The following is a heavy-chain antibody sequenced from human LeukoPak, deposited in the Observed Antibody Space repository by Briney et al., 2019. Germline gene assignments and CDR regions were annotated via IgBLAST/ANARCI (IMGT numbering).Heavy chain of an antibody. Sequence: GRSLRLSCAASGFTFSSYGMHWVRQAPGKGLEWVAVISYDGSNKYYADSVKGRFTISRDNSKNTLYLQMNSLRAEDTAVYYCARGTDISLWFGESLDFDYWGQGTLVTVSS. J-gene: IGHJ4*02. CDR1: GFTFSSYG. V-gene: IGHV3-30*03. CDR2: ISYDGSNK. D-gene: IGHD3-10*01. CDR3: ARGTDISLWFGESLDFDY.